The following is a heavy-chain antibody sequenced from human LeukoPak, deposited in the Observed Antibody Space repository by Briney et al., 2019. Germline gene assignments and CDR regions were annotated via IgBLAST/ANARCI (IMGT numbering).Heavy chain of an antibody. D-gene: IGHD3-3*01. J-gene: IGHJ4*02. V-gene: IGHV3-30*02. Sequence: PGGSLRLSCAASGFTFSSYGMHWVRQAPGKGLEWVAFIRYDGSNKYYADSVKGRFTISRDNSKNTLYLQMNSLRAEDTAVYYCAKDQAGDFWSGPLEYWGQGTLVTVSS. CDR1: GFTFSSYG. CDR3: AKDQAGDFWSGPLEY. CDR2: IRYDGSNK.